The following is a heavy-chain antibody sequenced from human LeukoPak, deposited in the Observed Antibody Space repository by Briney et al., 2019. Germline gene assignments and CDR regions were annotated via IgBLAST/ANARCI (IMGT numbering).Heavy chain of an antibody. CDR1: GYTFTGYY. Sequence: ASVKVSCKASGYTFTGYYMHWVRQAPGQGLEWMGIINPSGGSTSYAQKFQGRVTMTRDTSTSTVYMELSSLRSEDTAVYYCARVAHNGAAYYDASDIWGQGTMVTVSS. CDR2: INPSGGST. J-gene: IGHJ3*02. CDR3: ARVAHNGAAYYDASDI. V-gene: IGHV1-46*01. D-gene: IGHD2-8*01.